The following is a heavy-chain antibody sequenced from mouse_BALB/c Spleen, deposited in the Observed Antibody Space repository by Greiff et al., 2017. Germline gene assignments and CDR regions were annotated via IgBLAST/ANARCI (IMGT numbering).Heavy chain of an antibody. D-gene: IGHD2-12*01. V-gene: IGHV5-4*02. CDR2: ISDGGSYT. CDR3: ASDYDWFAY. Sequence: EVKLMESGGGLVKPGGSLKLSCAASGFTFSDYYMYWVRQTPEKRLEWVATISDGGSYTYYPDSVKGRFTISRDNAKNNLYLQMSSLKSEDTAMYYCASDYDWFAYWGQGTLVTVSA. J-gene: IGHJ3*01. CDR1: GFTFSDYY.